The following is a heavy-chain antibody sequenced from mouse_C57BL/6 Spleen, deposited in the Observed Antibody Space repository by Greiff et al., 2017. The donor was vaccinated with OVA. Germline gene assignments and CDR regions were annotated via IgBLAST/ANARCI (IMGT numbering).Heavy chain of an antibody. CDR3: ARGSYSGAYYAMDY. V-gene: IGHV1-69*01. J-gene: IGHJ4*01. CDR2: IDPSDSYT. D-gene: IGHD2-12*01. CDR1: GYTFTSYW. Sequence: VQLQQPGAELVMPGASVKLSCKASGYTFTSYWMHWVKQRPGQGLEWIGEIDPSDSYTNYNQKFKGKSTLTVDKSSSTAYMQLSSLTSEDSAVYYCARGSYSGAYYAMDYWGQGTSVTVSS.